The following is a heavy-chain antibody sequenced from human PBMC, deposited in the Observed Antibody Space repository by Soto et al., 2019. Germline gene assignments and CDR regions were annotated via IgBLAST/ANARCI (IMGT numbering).Heavy chain of an antibody. J-gene: IGHJ5*02. V-gene: IGHV1-18*04. CDR2: ISAHDSKT. D-gene: IGHD3-10*01. Sequence: QLVQSGAEVKKPGASVKVSCKASDYTFTRSGINWVRQAPGQGLEWMGWISAHDSKTNYAQNLQGRVTLTTDTSTSTAYMELRSLRSDDTAVYYCARGGVVRGNWFDPWGQGTLVTVSS. CDR1: DYTFTRSG. CDR3: ARGGVVRGNWFDP.